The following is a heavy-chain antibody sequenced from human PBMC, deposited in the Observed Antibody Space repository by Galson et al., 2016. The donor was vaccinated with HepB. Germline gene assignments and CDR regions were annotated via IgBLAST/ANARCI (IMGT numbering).Heavy chain of an antibody. D-gene: IGHD3-16*02. CDR1: GGSISSGAYY. J-gene: IGHJ4*02. V-gene: IGHV4-31*03. CDR2: IYYSGST. Sequence: TLSLTCTVSGGSISSGAYYWSWIRQHPGKGLEWIGYIYYSGSTYYNPSLKSRVTISVDTSKNHFSLKLNSVTAADTAVYYCARAGLYDYIWGNFRHRITAFDSWGQGTQVTVSS. CDR3: ARAGLYDYIWGNFRHRITAFDS.